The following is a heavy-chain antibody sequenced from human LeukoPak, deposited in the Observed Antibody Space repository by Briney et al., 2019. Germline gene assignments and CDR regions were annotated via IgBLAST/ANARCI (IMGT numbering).Heavy chain of an antibody. D-gene: IGHD3-10*01. V-gene: IGHV3-73*01. CDR2: IRRKANSYAT. CDR3: TRPLGITMVRGDNDY. CDR1: GFTFSGSA. J-gene: IGHJ4*02. Sequence: GGSLRLSCAASGFTFSGSAMRWVRQASGKGLEWVGRIRRKANSYATAYAASVKGRFTISRDDSKNTAYLQMNSLKTEDTAVYYCTRPLGITMVRGDNDYWGQGTLVTVSS.